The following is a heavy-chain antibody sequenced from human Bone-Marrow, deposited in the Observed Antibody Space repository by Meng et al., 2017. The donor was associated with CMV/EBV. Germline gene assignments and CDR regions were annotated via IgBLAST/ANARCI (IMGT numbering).Heavy chain of an antibody. J-gene: IGHJ3*02. CDR3: AKDHYYDILTGSMNAFDI. D-gene: IGHD3-9*01. CDR1: GFTFDDYA. V-gene: IGHV3-9*01. CDR2: ISWNSGSI. Sequence: SLKISCAASGFTFDDYAMHWVRQAPGKGLEWVSGISWNSGSIGYADSVKGRFTISRDNAKNSLYLQMNSLRAEDTALYYCAKDHYYDILTGSMNAFDIWGQGKMVTFSS.